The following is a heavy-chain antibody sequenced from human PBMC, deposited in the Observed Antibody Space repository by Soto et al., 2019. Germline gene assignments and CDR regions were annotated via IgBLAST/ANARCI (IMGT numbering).Heavy chain of an antibody. J-gene: IGHJ4*02. Sequence: QVQLVQSGAEVKKPGSSVKVSCKASGGTFSSYAISWVRQAPGQGLEWMGGIIPIFGTANYAQKFQGRVTITAEESTSTAYMEMSSLRSEDAAVYYCARGRWLQSRGDRGSDYWGQGTLVTGSS. V-gene: IGHV1-69*01. CDR3: ARGRWLQSRGDRGSDY. CDR1: GGTFSSYA. CDR2: IIPIFGTA. D-gene: IGHD5-12*01.